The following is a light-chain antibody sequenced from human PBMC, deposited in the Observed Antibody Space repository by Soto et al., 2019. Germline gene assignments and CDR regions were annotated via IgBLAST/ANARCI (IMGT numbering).Light chain of an antibody. CDR3: QQRNYWQVT. Sequence: EIVLTQSPATLSLSPGERATLSCRASPSVTNFLAWYQQKPGQAPRLLIYGAFNRATGIPARFSGSGSGTDFTLTISSLEPEDSAIYYCQQRNYWQVTFGQGTRLEIK. CDR2: GAF. CDR1: PSVTNF. V-gene: IGKV3D-11*02. J-gene: IGKJ5*01.